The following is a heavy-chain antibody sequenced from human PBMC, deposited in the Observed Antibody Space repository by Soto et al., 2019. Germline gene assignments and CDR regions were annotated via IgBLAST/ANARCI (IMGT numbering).Heavy chain of an antibody. V-gene: IGHV3-23*01. CDR2: ISGSGGST. CDR1: GFTFSSYA. CDR3: AKAYYYGSGSYYNAYYYYYGMDV. Sequence: EVQLLESGGGLVQPGGSLRLSCAASGFTFSSYAMSWVRQAPGKGLEWVSAISGSGGSTYYADSVKGRFTISRDNSKNTMSLQMNSLRAEDTAVYYCAKAYYYGSGSYYNAYYYYYGMDVWGQGTTVTVSS. D-gene: IGHD3-10*01. J-gene: IGHJ6*02.